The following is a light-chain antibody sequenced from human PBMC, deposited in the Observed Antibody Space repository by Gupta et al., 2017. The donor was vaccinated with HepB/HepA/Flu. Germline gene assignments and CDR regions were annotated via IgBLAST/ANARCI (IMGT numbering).Light chain of an antibody. J-gene: IGLJ3*02. Sequence: QLMLTQSPSASASLGASVTLTGTLSSRHSDYPIAWHQQQPEKRPRYLMMLINDGRRSKGDGIPDRFSGSSSGAAPSLTISSLQAEDEADYYCQTWGTDILVFGGGTKLTVL. CDR1: SRHSDYP. V-gene: IGLV4-69*01. CDR3: QTWGTDILV. CDR2: LINDGRR.